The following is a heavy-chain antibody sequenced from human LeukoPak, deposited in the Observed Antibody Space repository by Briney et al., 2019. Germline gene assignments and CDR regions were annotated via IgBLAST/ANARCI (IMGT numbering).Heavy chain of an antibody. D-gene: IGHD6-6*01. Sequence: SETLSLTCAVYGGSFSGYYWSWIRHRPGTGLEWIGEIKHSVRTNYNPSLKRRVTISVDTSKNQSSLKLSSVTAADTAVYYCARSEGKSARFRYWGQGTLVTVSS. J-gene: IGHJ4*02. CDR2: IKHSVRT. CDR1: GGSFSGYY. CDR3: ARSEGKSARFRY. V-gene: IGHV4-34*01.